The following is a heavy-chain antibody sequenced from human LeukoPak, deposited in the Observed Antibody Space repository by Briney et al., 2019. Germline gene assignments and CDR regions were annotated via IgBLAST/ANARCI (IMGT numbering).Heavy chain of an antibody. CDR2: ISGSGGST. CDR3: AKDWSYSRHLDY. Sequence: GGSLRLSCAASGFTFSSYAMSWVRQAPGKGLEWVSAISGSGGSTYYADSVKGRFTISRDNSKNTLYLQMNSLRAEDTAVCYCAKDWSYSRHLDYWGQGTLVTVSS. CDR1: GFTFSSYA. J-gene: IGHJ4*02. V-gene: IGHV3-23*01. D-gene: IGHD1-26*01.